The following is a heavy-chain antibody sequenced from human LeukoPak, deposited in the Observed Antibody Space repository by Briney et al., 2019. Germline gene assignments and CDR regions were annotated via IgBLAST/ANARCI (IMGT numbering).Heavy chain of an antibody. CDR1: GFTFSTYA. CDR2: ISHDDRNK. Sequence: GGSLRLSCAASGFTFSTYAIHWVRQAPGKGLDWVALISHDDRNKYYADSVKGRFTISRDSSKNTLYLQMNSLRAEDTAVYYCARDYHCSGGRCYDDAFDIWGQGTMVTVSS. D-gene: IGHD2-15*01. V-gene: IGHV3-30*01. J-gene: IGHJ3*02. CDR3: ARDYHCSGGRCYDDAFDI.